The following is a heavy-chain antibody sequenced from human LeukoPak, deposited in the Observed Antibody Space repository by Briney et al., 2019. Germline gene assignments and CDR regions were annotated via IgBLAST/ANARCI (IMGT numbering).Heavy chain of an antibody. J-gene: IGHJ6*02. Sequence: GGSLRLSCAASGFTFSSYWMHWVRQAPGKGLEWVSRINSDGSSTSYADSVKGRFTISRDNAKNTLYLQMNSLRAEDTAVYYCARETGKRGMDVWGQGTTVTVSS. CDR2: INSDGSST. CDR1: GFTFSSYW. D-gene: IGHD1-1*01. V-gene: IGHV3-74*01. CDR3: ARETGKRGMDV.